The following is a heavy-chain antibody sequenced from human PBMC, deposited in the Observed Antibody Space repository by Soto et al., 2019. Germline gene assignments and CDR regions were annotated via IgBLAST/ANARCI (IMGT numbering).Heavy chain of an antibody. D-gene: IGHD6-19*01. J-gene: IGHJ5*01. CDR1: GFTFSSYA. V-gene: IGHV3-23*01. Sequence: PGGSLRLSCAASGFTFSSYAMSWVRQAPGKGLEWVSAISGSGGSTYYADSVKGRFTISRDNSKNTLYLQMNSLTPEDTAVYYCARGPYGGGGYWFDPWGQGTLVTVSS. CDR2: ISGSGGST. CDR3: ARGPYGGGGYWFDP.